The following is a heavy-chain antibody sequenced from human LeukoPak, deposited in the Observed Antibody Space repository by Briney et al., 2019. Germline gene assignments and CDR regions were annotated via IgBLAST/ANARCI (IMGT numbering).Heavy chain of an antibody. V-gene: IGHV4-34*01. CDR1: GGSFSGYY. CDR3: ARVGYSSSRYYYYYMDV. CDR2: ISHSGST. Sequence: SETLSLTCAVYGGSFSGYYWSWIRQPPGKGLEWIGEISHSGSTNYNPSPKSRVTISVDTSKNQFSLKLSSVTAADTAVYYCARVGYSSSRYYYYYMDVWGKGTTVTVSS. D-gene: IGHD6-13*01. J-gene: IGHJ6*03.